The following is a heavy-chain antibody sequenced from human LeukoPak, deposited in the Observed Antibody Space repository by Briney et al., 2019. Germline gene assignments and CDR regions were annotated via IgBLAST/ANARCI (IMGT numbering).Heavy chain of an antibody. CDR1: GFTFSRYS. J-gene: IGHJ4*02. Sequence: PGGSLRLSCAASGFTFSRYSMNWVRQAPGKGLEWVSSISSSSSYIYYADSVKGRFTISRDNSKNTLYLQMNSLRAEDTAVYYCAKDKHITMVRGVPDYWGQGTLVTVSS. D-gene: IGHD3-10*01. V-gene: IGHV3-21*04. CDR3: AKDKHITMVRGVPDY. CDR2: ISSSSSYI.